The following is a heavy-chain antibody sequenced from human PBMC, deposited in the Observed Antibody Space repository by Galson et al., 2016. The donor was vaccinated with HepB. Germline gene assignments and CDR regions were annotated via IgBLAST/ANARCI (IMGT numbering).Heavy chain of an antibody. CDR1: GSTLTELS. V-gene: IGHV1-24*01. CDR2: FDPEVGET. D-gene: IGHD4-17*01. CDR3: TTEARGFGDYVFDS. J-gene: IGHJ4*02. Sequence: SVKVSCKVSGSTLTELSMHWVRQAPGKGLEWMGGFDPEVGETISAQQVQGRITMTADTSTATAYLELSSLRSEDTAVYYCTTEARGFGDYVFDSWGQGSLVTVSS.